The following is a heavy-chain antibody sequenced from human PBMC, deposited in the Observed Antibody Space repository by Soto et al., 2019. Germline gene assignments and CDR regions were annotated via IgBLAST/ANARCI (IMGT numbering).Heavy chain of an antibody. Sequence: PGGSLRLSXAASGFTVSSNYMSWVRQAPGKGLEWVSVIYSGGSTYYADSVKGRFTISRHNSRNTLYLQMNSLRAEDTAVYYCASSSWGTYYYYGMDVWGQGTTVTVSS. CDR2: IYSGGST. CDR3: ASSSWGTYYYYGMDV. CDR1: GFTVSSNY. V-gene: IGHV3-53*04. J-gene: IGHJ6*02. D-gene: IGHD6-13*01.